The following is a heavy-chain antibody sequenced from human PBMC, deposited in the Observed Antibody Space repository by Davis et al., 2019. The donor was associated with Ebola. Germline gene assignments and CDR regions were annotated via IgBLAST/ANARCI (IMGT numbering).Heavy chain of an antibody. CDR2: IRSSDTTI. CDR1: GFTLSDYY. CDR3: ARHQCSSSGCYPIDP. V-gene: IGHV3-11*01. D-gene: IGHD2-2*01. Sequence: GESLKISCAASGFTLSDYYMSWIRQAPGKGLEWVSSIRSSDTTIYYSDPVKGRFTVSRDNAKNSLYLQMNSLRAEDTAVYYCARHQCSSSGCYPIDPWGPGTLVTVSS. J-gene: IGHJ5*02.